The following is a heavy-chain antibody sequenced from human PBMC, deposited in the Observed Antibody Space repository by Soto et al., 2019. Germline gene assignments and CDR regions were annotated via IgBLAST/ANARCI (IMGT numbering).Heavy chain of an antibody. V-gene: IGHV3-30*18. CDR1: GFTFSSYG. CDR2: ISYDGSNK. CDR3: AKSRPVRMTKGWFDP. Sequence: QVQLVESGGGVVQPGRSLRLSCAASGFTFSSYGMHWVRQAPGKGLEWVAVISYDGSNKYYADSVKGRFTISRDNSKSSLYLQMNSLRAEDTAVYYCAKSRPVRMTKGWFDPWGQGTLVTVSS. D-gene: IGHD4-17*01. J-gene: IGHJ5*02.